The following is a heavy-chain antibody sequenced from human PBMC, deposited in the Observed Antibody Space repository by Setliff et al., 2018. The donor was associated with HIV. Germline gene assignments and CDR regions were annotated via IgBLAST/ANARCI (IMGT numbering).Heavy chain of an antibody. D-gene: IGHD3-22*01. V-gene: IGHV3-7*03. Sequence: GGSLRLSCVGSRFTFGQAWMTWVRQAPGKGLEWVATIKQDGSGKYFVDSVKGRFTISRDNAKNSLYLQMNSLRAEDTALYYCARDQIYYDSRYYYYMDVWGKGTTVTVSS. CDR2: IKQDGSGK. CDR1: RFTFGQAW. CDR3: ARDQIYYDSRYYYYMDV. J-gene: IGHJ6*03.